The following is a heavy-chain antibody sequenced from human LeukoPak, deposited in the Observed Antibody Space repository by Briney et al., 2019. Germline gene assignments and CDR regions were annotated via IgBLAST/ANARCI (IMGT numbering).Heavy chain of an antibody. CDR2: INHSGST. D-gene: IGHD6-13*01. Sequence: SETLSLTCAVYGGSLSGYYWSWIRQPPGEGLEWIGEINHSGSTNYNPSLKSRVTISVDTSKNQFSLKLKFVTAADTAVYYCARGLAKGAASGWFDPWGQGSLVTVSS. J-gene: IGHJ5*02. CDR3: ARGLAKGAASGWFDP. CDR1: GGSLSGYY. V-gene: IGHV4-34*01.